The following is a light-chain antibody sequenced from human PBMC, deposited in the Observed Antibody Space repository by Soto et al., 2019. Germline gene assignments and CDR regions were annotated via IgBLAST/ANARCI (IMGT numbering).Light chain of an antibody. CDR2: GTS. V-gene: IGKV3-15*01. CDR3: QKRSNWPPIT. CDR1: QSVNSN. Sequence: EVVMTQSPATLSVSPGERATLSCRASQSVNSNLAWYQQKAAQAPRLLIYGTSTRATGIPDRFSGSGSGTDFTLTISRLQFEDFAVYYCQKRSNWPPITFGQGTRLEIK. J-gene: IGKJ5*01.